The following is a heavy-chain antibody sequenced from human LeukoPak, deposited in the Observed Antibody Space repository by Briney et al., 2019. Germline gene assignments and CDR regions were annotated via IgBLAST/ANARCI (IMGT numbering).Heavy chain of an antibody. J-gene: IGHJ4*02. V-gene: IGHV4-59*01. Sequence: SETLSLTCTVSGGSISSYYWSWIRQPPGKGLEGIGYIYYSGSTNYNPSLKSRVTISVDTSKNQFSLKLSSVTAADTVVYYCARATLVLIGKHYYFDYWGQGTLVTVSS. D-gene: IGHD2/OR15-2a*01. CDR1: GGSISSYY. CDR2: IYYSGST. CDR3: ARATLVLIGKHYYFDY.